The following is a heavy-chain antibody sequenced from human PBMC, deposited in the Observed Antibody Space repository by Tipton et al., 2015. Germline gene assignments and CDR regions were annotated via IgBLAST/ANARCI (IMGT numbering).Heavy chain of an antibody. V-gene: IGHV3-23*01. CDR2: ISGSGGST. J-gene: IGHJ6*02. Sequence: GSLRLSCAASGFTFRRYAMTWVRQAPGRGLEWVSSISGSGGSTYYADSVKGRFTISRDNSNNTLYLQMNSLRAEDTAVYYCAKVLGHSRNMRIVQLTGDDLTYGMDVWGQGTTVTVSS. CDR3: AKVLGHSRNMRIVQLTGDDLTYGMDV. D-gene: IGHD2-8*01. CDR1: GFTFRRYA.